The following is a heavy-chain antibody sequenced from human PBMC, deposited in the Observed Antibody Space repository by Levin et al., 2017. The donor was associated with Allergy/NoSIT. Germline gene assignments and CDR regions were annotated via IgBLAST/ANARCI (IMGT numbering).Heavy chain of an antibody. CDR2: ISYDGSNK. D-gene: IGHD2-15*01. J-gene: IGHJ6*02. Sequence: GGSLRLSCAASGFTFSSYGMHWVRQAPGKGLEWVAVISYDGSNKYYADSVKGRFTISRDNSKNTLYLQMNSLRAEDTAVYYCAKGGGYCSGGSCYWGYYYYGMDVWGQGTTVTVSS. V-gene: IGHV3-30*18. CDR3: AKGGGYCSGGSCYWGYYYYGMDV. CDR1: GFTFSSYG.